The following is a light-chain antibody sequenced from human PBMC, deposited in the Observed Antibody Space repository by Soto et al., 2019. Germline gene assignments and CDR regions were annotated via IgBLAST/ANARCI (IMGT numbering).Light chain of an antibody. V-gene: IGKV3-15*01. Sequence: ETVMPQSPATLSVSPGERCTLSCRASQSISDTLAWYQQKPGQAPRLLIHGASTRATGFPSRFSGSGSGTDFTLTISSLQPEDFATYYCQQSYSTPWTFGQGGKVDTK. CDR2: GAS. CDR1: QSISDT. CDR3: QQSYSTPWT. J-gene: IGKJ1*01.